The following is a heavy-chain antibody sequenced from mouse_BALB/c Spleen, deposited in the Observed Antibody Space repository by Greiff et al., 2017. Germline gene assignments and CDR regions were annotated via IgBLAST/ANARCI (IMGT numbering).Heavy chain of an antibody. CDR3: AREGKGHYYAMDY. V-gene: IGHV1-4*01. J-gene: IGHJ4*01. CDR2: INPSSGYT. Sequence: VQLQQSGAELARPGASVKLSCKASGYTFTSYSMHWVKQRPGQGLEWIGYINPSSGYTNYNQKFKDKATLTADKSSSTAYMQLSSLTSEDSAVYYCAREGKGHYYAMDYWGQGTSVTVSS. D-gene: IGHD2-1*01. CDR1: GYTFTSYS.